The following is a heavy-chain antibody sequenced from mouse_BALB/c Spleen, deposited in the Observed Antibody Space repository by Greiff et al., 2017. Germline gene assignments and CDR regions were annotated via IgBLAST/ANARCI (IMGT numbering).Heavy chain of an antibody. CDR2: INPYNDGT. V-gene: IGHV1-14*01. CDR1: GYTFTSYV. Sequence: VQLQQSGPELVKPGASVKMSCKASGYTFTSYVMHWVKQKPGQGLEWIGYINPYNDGTKYNEKFKGKATLTSDKSSSTAYMELSSLTSEDSAVYYCARGYDGYSYYFDYWGQGTTLTVSS. CDR3: ARGYDGYSYYFDY. J-gene: IGHJ2*01. D-gene: IGHD2-3*01.